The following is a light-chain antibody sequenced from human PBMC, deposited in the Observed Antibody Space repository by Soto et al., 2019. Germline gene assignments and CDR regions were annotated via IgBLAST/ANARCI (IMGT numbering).Light chain of an antibody. Sequence: QSVLTQPPSASAPPGQRVTISCSGSTSNIGSNPVNWYQQLPGTAPKLLMYSNTQRPSGVPDRFSGSKSGTSASLAIGALQSEDESTYYCATWDDSLNVWLFGGGTKVTVL. CDR3: ATWDDSLNVWL. CDR2: SNT. V-gene: IGLV1-44*01. CDR1: TSNIGSNP. J-gene: IGLJ3*02.